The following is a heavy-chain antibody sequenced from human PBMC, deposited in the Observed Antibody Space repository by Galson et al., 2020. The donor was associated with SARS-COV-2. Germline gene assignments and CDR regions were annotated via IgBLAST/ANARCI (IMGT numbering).Heavy chain of an antibody. CDR1: GFTFTDYY. V-gene: IGHV1-2*02. Sequence: ASVKVSCKASGFTFTDYYMNWVRQAPGQGLEWVGWINPYSGDTDQAQNFQGRVTMTSDTTSNTAYMELSSLRSDDTAIYYCASGDYGVSWGQGTLITVSS. J-gene: IGHJ1*01. D-gene: IGHD4-17*01. CDR2: INPYSGDT. CDR3: ASGDYGVS.